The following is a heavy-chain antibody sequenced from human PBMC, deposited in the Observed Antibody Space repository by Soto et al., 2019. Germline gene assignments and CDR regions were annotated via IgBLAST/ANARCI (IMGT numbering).Heavy chain of an antibody. CDR2: IYYSGST. CDR3: ARITLSDYVCGSYEPY. J-gene: IGHJ4*02. Sequence: SETLSLTCTVSGGSISSGDYYWSWIRQPPGKGLEWIGYIYYSGSTYYNPSLKSRVTISVDTSKNQFSLKLSSVTAADTAVYYCARITLSDYVCGSYEPYWGQGALVTVSS. D-gene: IGHD3-16*01. CDR1: GGSISSGDYY. V-gene: IGHV4-30-4*01.